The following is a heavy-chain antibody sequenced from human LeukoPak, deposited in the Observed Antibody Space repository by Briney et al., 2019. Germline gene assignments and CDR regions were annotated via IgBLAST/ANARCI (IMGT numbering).Heavy chain of an antibody. CDR2: IKQDGSEK. J-gene: IGHJ4*02. CDR3: ARDRTVTAGIDY. V-gene: IGHV3-7*01. Sequence: PGGSLRLSCAASGFSLSNYWMSWVRQAPGKGLEWVANIKQDGSEKYYVDSVKGRFTISRDNAKTSLYLQMNSLRAEDTAVYYCARDRTVTAGIDYWGQGTLVTVSS. CDR1: GFSLSNYW. D-gene: IGHD2-21*02.